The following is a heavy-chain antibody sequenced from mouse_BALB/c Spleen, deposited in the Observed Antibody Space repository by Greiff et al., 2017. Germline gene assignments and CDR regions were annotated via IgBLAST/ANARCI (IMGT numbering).Heavy chain of an antibody. D-gene: IGHD1-1*02. V-gene: IGHV1S29*02. CDR3: ARRGGRVFDY. J-gene: IGHJ2*01. Sequence: EVQLQQSGPELVKPGASVKISCKASGYTFTDYNMHWVKQSHGKSLEWIGYIYPYNGGTGYNQKFKSKATLTVDNSSSTAYMELRSLTSEDSAVYYCARRGGRVFDYWGQGTTLTVSS. CDR2: IYPYNGGT. CDR1: GYTFTDYN.